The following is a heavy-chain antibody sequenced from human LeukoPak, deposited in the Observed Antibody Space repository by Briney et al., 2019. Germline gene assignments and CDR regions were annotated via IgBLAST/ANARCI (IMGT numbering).Heavy chain of an antibody. V-gene: IGHV4-59*02. J-gene: IGHJ4*02. D-gene: IGHD2/OR15-2a*01. Sequence: SETLSLTCNVSGVSVSTSHWNWIRQRPGKGLEWIGCLSYTGKTDYNPSLKSRVSISLGSSNNHFSLKLTSVTAADTSVYYCSEGYFAPFDHWGQGILVTVSS. CDR2: LSYTGKT. CDR3: SEGYFAPFDH. CDR1: GVSVSTSH.